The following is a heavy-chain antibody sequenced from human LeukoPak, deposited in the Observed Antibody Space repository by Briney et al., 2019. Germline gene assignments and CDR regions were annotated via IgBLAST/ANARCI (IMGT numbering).Heavy chain of an antibody. D-gene: IGHD3-10*01. J-gene: IGHJ6*03. V-gene: IGHV1-69*05. CDR3: AANYYGSGRLGYYHYMDV. CDR2: IVPIFGTA. Sequence: SVKVSCKASGGTFSSYAISWVRQAPGQGLEWMGGIVPIFGTANYAQKFQGRVTITTDESTSTAYMELSSLRSEDTAVYYCAANYYGSGRLGYYHYMDVWGKGTTVTLSS. CDR1: GGTFSSYA.